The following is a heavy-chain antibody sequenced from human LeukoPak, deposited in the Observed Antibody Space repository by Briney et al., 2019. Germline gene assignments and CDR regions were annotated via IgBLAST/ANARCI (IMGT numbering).Heavy chain of an antibody. V-gene: IGHV4-4*07. CDR2: IYTSGST. CDR3: ARDRCNSTNCSARVAFDI. D-gene: IGHD2-2*01. J-gene: IGHJ3*02. CDR1: GGSISNYY. Sequence: SETLSLTCTVSGGSISNYYWSWIRQPAGKGLEWIGRIYTSGSTNYNPSLESRVTMSVDTSRKQFSLILSSVTAANTAVYYCARDRCNSTNCSARVAFDIWGQGTMVTVSS.